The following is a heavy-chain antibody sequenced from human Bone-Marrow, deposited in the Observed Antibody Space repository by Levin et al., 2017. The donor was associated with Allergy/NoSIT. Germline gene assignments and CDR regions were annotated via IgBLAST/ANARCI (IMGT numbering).Heavy chain of an antibody. D-gene: IGHD7-27*01. CDR1: GYTFTSYD. V-gene: IGHV1-8*01. CDR2: MSPKSGYT. J-gene: IGHJ4*02. CDR3: ARGPPDWGFDY. Sequence: GGSLRLSCKTSGYTFTSYDINWVRQATGQGLEWMGWMSPKSGYTGYAQKFQGRVTMTGDTSISTAYKELSSLNSEDTAVYYCARGPPDWGFDYWGPGTLVTVSS.